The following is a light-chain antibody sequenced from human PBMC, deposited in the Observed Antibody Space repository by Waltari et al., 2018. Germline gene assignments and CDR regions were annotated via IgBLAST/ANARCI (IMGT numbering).Light chain of an antibody. CDR3: QQANSFPLP. CDR1: QAISSY. Sequence: DIQMTQSPSSVSASVGDRVSITCRASQAISSYLAWYQQKPGKAPNLLIYGASSLQSGVPSRFSGSGSGTDFTLTISSLQPEDFATYYCQQANSFPLPFGGGTKVEIK. CDR2: GAS. V-gene: IGKV1-12*01. J-gene: IGKJ4*01.